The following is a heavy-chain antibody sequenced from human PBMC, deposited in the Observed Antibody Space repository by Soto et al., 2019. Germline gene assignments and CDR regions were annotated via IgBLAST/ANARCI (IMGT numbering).Heavy chain of an antibody. V-gene: IGHV4-61*01. J-gene: IGHJ6*02. CDR1: GCSVSSGSYY. Sequence: QVQLQESGPGLVKPSETLSLTCTVSGCSVSSGSYYWSWIRQPPGKGLEWIGYIYHSGSTNYNPSLKSRVTISVDTSKSQFALKLSSVTAADTAVYYCARDMPVGYGMDVRGQGTTVTVSS. D-gene: IGHD1-26*01. CDR2: IYHSGST. CDR3: ARDMPVGYGMDV.